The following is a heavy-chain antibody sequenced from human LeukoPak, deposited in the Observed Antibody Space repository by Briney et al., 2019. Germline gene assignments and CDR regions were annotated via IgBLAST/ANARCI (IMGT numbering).Heavy chain of an antibody. V-gene: IGHV3-48*01. CDR3: ARGGAARPDY. CDR1: GFTFRNSG. CDR2: ISATSSTV. Sequence: PGGSLRLSCAASGFTFRNSGMDWVRQTPGKGLGWVSYISATSSTVNCADSVKGRFTISRDNAKDSLYLQMSSLRPDDTAVYYCARGGAARPDYWGQGTLVTVSS. D-gene: IGHD6-6*01. J-gene: IGHJ4*02.